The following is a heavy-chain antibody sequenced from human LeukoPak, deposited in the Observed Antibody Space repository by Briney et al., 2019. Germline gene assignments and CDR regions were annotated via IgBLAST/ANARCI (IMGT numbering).Heavy chain of an antibody. CDR1: GGSFSGYY. CDR2: INHSGST. V-gene: IGHV4-34*01. Sequence: PSETLSLTCAVYGGSFSGYYWSWIRQPPGKGLEWIGEINHSGSTNYNPSLKSRVTISVDTSKNQFSLKLSSVTAADTAVYYCARTSYGSGSYPTYYFDYWGQGTLVTVSS. D-gene: IGHD3-10*01. J-gene: IGHJ4*02. CDR3: ARTSYGSGSYPTYYFDY.